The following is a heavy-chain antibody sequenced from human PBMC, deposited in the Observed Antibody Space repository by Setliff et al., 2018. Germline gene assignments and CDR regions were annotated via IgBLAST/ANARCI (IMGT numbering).Heavy chain of an antibody. J-gene: IGHJ2*01. CDR2: INHSGST. CDR3: ARYRPSGSSRLNYFDL. Sequence: SETLSLTCTVSGGSISSYYWGWLRQPPGKGLEWIGEINHSGSTNYNPSLKSRVTISVDTSKNQFSLRLSSMTAADTAVYYCARYRPSGSSRLNYFDLWGRGTLVTVSS. V-gene: IGHV4-34*01. D-gene: IGHD3-22*01. CDR1: GGSISSYY.